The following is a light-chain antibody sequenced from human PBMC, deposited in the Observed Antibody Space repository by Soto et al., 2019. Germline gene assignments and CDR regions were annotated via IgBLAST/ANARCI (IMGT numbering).Light chain of an antibody. V-gene: IGKV3-20*01. CDR3: KQYETSPYT. CDR2: GAS. Sequence: EIVETPAPRTLSLSPGARPPLPRRASQSLSSRYFAWYHQKPGQAHRLLIYGASSRPGGIQDRFSGSGSGTDFTLTISRLEPEDFAIYYCKQYETSPYTFGQGTKVDIK. J-gene: IGKJ2*01. CDR1: QSLSSRY.